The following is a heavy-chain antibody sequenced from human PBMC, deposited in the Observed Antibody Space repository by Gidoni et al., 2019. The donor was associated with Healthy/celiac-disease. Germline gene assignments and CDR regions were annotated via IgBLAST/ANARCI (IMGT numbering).Heavy chain of an antibody. D-gene: IGHD1-26*01. Sequence: EVQLVESGGGLVKPGGSLRLSCAASGFTFSSYSMNWVRQAPGKGLEWVSAISSSSSYIYYADSVKGRFTISRDNDKNSLYLQMNSLRAEDTAVYYCARDVRGGAETGFDYWGQGTLVTVSS. CDR2: ISSSSSYI. V-gene: IGHV3-21*01. CDR1: GFTFSSYS. CDR3: ARDVRGGAETGFDY. J-gene: IGHJ4*02.